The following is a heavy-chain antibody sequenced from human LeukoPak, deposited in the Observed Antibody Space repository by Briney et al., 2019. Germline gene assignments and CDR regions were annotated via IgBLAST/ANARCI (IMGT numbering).Heavy chain of an antibody. Sequence: SETLSLTCTVSGGSISSGSYYWSWIRQPAGKGLEWIGRIYTGGSTNYNPSLKSRVTISVDTSKNQFSLKLSSVTAADTAVYYCARVYSSPFYYYYMDVWGKGTTVTVSS. CDR3: ARVYSSPFYYYYMDV. J-gene: IGHJ6*03. CDR1: GGSISSGSYY. CDR2: IYTGGST. V-gene: IGHV4-61*02. D-gene: IGHD6-13*01.